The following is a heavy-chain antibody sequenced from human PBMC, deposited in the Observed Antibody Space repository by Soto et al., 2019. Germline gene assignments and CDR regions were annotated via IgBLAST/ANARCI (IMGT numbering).Heavy chain of an antibody. CDR1: GLTLVSIA. CDR3: ARWGIAAGDY. D-gene: IGHD6-13*01. CDR2: IWYDGSNK. J-gene: IGHJ4*02. Sequence: QVQLVESGGAVVQLGGSWELSVAGLGLTLVSIAIPWVGRAPGKGLEWVAVIWYDGSNKYYADSVKGRFTISRDNSKNTLYLQMNSLRAEDTAVYYCARWGIAAGDYWGQGTLVTVSS. V-gene: IGHV3-33*01.